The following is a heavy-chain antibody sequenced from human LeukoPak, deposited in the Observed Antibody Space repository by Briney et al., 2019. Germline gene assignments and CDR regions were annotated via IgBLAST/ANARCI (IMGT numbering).Heavy chain of an antibody. Sequence: GESLKICCKGSGYRFTRYWIGWGRQMPGKGVEGMGIIYPGGSDVRYGPSFEGQVTFSVDTSITTAYLQWSSLKASDTAMYYCARPTTVTTGYFDFWGRGTLVTVSS. CDR2: IYPGGSDV. CDR1: GYRFTRYW. CDR3: ARPTTVTTGYFDF. V-gene: IGHV5-51*01. D-gene: IGHD4-17*01. J-gene: IGHJ2*01.